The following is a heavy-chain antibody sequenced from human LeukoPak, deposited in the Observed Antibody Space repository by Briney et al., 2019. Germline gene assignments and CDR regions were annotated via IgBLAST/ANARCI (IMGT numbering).Heavy chain of an antibody. CDR1: GGSFSGYY. J-gene: IGHJ6*04. CDR3: ARRHLGYYGMDV. V-gene: IGHV4-34*01. Sequence: PSETLSLTCAVYGGSFSGYYWSWIRQPPGKGLEWIGEINHCGSTNYNPSLKSRVTISVDTSKNQFSLKLSSVTATDTAVYYCARRHLGYYGMDVWGKGTTVTVSS. CDR2: INHCGST.